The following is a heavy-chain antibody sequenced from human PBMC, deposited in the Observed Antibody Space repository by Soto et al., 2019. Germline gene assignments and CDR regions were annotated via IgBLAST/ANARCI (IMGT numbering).Heavy chain of an antibody. J-gene: IGHJ6*02. CDR3: ARWAVTPSYYYYGMDV. V-gene: IGHV3-30-3*01. Sequence: GGSLRLSCAASGFTFSSYAMHWVRQAPGKGLEWVAVISYDGSNKYYADSVKGRFTISRDNSKNTLYLQMNSLRAEDTAVYYCARWAVTPSYYYYGMDVWGQGTTVTVSS. CDR1: GFTFSSYA. CDR2: ISYDGSNK. D-gene: IGHD4-4*01.